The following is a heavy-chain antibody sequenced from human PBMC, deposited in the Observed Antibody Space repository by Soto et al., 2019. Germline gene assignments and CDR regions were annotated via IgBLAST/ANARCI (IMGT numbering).Heavy chain of an antibody. J-gene: IGHJ4*02. D-gene: IGHD4-17*01. CDR2: TYYRSKWSN. V-gene: IGHV6-1*01. Sequence: PSQALSLSCAIRGDSVSRTRVAWYWYRQSPSRGLEWLGRTYYRSKWSNDYAVSVESRITINPDTSKNQFSLQLDSVTPEDTAVYYCARDSPGYGDYVLFDYWGQGTRVTVSS. CDR3: ARDSPGYGDYVLFDY. CDR1: GDSVSRTRVA.